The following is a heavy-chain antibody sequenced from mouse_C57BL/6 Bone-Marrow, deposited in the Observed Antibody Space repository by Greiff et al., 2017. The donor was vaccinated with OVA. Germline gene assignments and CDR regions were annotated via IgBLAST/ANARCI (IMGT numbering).Heavy chain of an antibody. CDR2: ISTYYGDA. V-gene: IGHV1-67*01. Sequence: VKLQESGPELVRPGVSVKISCKGSGYTFTDYALHWVKQSHAKSLEWIGVISTYYGDASYNQKFKDKAPMTVDKSSSTAYMELARLTSEDSAVYYCVRSLIYYYAFAHWGEESLVTVSA. D-gene: IGHD1-1*01. J-gene: IGHJ3*01. CDR1: GYTFTDYA. CDR3: VRSLIYYYAFAH.